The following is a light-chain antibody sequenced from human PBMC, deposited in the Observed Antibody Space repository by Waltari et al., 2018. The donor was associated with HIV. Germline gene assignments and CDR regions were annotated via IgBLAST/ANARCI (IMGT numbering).Light chain of an antibody. Sequence: SYELTQAPSVSVSPGQKAQITCSGDALSKHYVYWYQQKPGQAPLMMIFKDSERPSEIPARFSASSSGSTSILTISGVQAEDEADYYCQSGHNSDSIFGGGTKLTVL. CDR1: ALSKHY. V-gene: IGLV3-25*03. CDR3: QSGHNSDSI. J-gene: IGLJ2*01. CDR2: KDS.